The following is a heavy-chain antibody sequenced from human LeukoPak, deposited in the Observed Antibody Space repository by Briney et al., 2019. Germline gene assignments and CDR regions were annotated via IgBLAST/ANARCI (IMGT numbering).Heavy chain of an antibody. Sequence: ASVKVSCKASGYTFTSYAMHWVRQAPGQRLEWMGWINAGNGNTKYSQKFQGRVTITRDTSASTAYMELSSLRSEDTAVYYCARQGGITIFGVAQPGGAFDIWGQGTMVTVSS. CDR2: INAGNGNT. CDR3: ARQGGITIFGVAQPGGAFDI. D-gene: IGHD3-3*01. J-gene: IGHJ3*02. V-gene: IGHV1-3*01. CDR1: GYTFTSYA.